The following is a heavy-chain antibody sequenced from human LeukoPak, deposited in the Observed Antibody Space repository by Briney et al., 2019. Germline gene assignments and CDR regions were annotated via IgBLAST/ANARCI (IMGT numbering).Heavy chain of an antibody. CDR1: GGSFSGYY. CDR2: INHSGST. D-gene: IGHD1-26*01. V-gene: IGHV4-34*01. Sequence: SETLSLTCAVYGGSFSGYYWSWIRQPPGKGLEWIGEINHSGSTNYNPSLKSRVTISVDTSKNQFSLKLSSVTAADTAVYYCARDSSYRLDAFDIWGQGTMVTVSS. CDR3: ARDSSYRLDAFDI. J-gene: IGHJ3*02.